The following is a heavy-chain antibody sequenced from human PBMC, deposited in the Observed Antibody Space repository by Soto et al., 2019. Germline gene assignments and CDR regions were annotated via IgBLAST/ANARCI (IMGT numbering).Heavy chain of an antibody. J-gene: IGHJ4*02. Sequence: GGSLRLSWEASGFTFSTSAMSWVRHAPGKGLDWVSTISDSGSTYYADSVKGRFTISRDNSKNTLYLQMNSLRAEDTAIYYCAKVWGEDGYCTRTSCLYYFHHWGQGVLVTVSS. CDR3: AKVWGEDGYCTRTSCLYYFHH. D-gene: IGHD2-2*03. CDR2: ISDSGST. V-gene: IGHV3-23*01. CDR1: GFTFSTSA.